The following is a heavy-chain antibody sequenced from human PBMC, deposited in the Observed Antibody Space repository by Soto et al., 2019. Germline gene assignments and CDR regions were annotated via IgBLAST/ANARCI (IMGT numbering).Heavy chain of an antibody. J-gene: IGHJ4*02. Sequence: EVQLVESGGGLVKPGGSLRLSCAASGFTFSSYSMSWVRQAPGKGLEWVSSIISSSGYIHYADLVKGRFTISRDNAKNSLYLQMNSLRVEDTAVYYCARGTNFYGSGSGVDYWGQGTLVTVSS. CDR2: IISSSGYI. V-gene: IGHV3-21*01. CDR1: GFTFSSYS. D-gene: IGHD3-10*01. CDR3: ARGTNFYGSGSGVDY.